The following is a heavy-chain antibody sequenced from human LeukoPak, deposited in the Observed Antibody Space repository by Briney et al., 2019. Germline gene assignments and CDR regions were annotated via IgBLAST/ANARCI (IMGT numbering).Heavy chain of an antibody. V-gene: IGHV1-2*02. CDR1: GYTFTSYG. CDR2: TNPNSSGT. CDR3: ARDRDSSSGWYNPLDY. J-gene: IGHJ4*02. D-gene: IGHD6-19*01. Sequence: GASVNVSCKASGYTFTSYGISWVRQAPGQGLEWMGWTNPNSSGTKYAQKFQGRVTMTRDTSISTAYMELSRLRSDDTAVYYCARDRDSSSGWYNPLDYWGQGTLVTVSS.